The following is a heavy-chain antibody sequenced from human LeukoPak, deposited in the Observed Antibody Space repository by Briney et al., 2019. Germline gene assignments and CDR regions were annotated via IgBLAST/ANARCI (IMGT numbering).Heavy chain of an antibody. J-gene: IGHJ3*02. V-gene: IGHV1-46*01. D-gene: IGHD3-10*01. CDR1: GYTFTSNY. CDR3: ARIKWLGELLESGLDAFDI. Sequence: GASVKVSCKAFGYTFTSNYMHWVRQAPGQGPEWMGVISPSGGSTTYAQKFQGRVTMTRDMSTSTVYMELSSLRSEDTAVYYCARIKWLGELLESGLDAFDIWGQGTMVTVSS. CDR2: ISPSGGST.